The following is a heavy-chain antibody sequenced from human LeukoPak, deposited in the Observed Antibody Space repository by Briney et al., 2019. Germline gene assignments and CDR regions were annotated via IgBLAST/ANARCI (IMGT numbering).Heavy chain of an antibody. J-gene: IGHJ6*03. CDR2: ISAYNGNT. D-gene: IGHD2-21*01. CDR3: GRGELCWGGIYYYVDV. CDR1: GYTFTSYG. V-gene: IGHV1-18*01. Sequence: GASVKVSCKASGYTFTSYGISWVRQAPGQGLEWMGWISAYNGNTNYAQKLQGRVTMTTDTSTSTAYMELRSLRSDDRAVYYWGRGELCWGGIYYYVDVWGKGTTVTVSS.